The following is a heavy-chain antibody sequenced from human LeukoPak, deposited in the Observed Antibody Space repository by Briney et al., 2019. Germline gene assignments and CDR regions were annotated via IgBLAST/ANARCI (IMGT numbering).Heavy chain of an antibody. J-gene: IGHJ6*02. Sequence: ASVKVSCKASGYTFTSYGIRWVRQAPGQGLEWMGWISAYNGNTNYAQKLQGRVTMTTDTSTSTAYMELRSLRSDDTAVYYCARDSVVRGVNPPDVWGQGTTVTVSS. CDR1: GYTFTSYG. D-gene: IGHD3-10*01. V-gene: IGHV1-18*01. CDR2: ISAYNGNT. CDR3: ARDSVVRGVNPPDV.